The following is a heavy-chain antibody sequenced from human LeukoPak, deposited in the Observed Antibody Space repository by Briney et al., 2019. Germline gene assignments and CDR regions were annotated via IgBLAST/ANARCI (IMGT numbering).Heavy chain of an antibody. CDR2: INPNSGGT. CDR1: GYTFTGYY. Sequence: ASVKVSCKASGYTFTGYYMHWVRQAPGQGLEWMGWINPNSGGTNYAQKFQGRVTMTRDTSISTAYMEPSRLRSDDTAVYYCARELQEEYYYYYYMDVWGKGTTVTVSS. D-gene: IGHD3-10*01. J-gene: IGHJ6*03. CDR3: ARELQEEYYYYYYMDV. V-gene: IGHV1-2*02.